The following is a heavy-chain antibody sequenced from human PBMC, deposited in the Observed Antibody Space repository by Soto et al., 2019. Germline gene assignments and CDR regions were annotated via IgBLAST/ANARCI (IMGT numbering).Heavy chain of an antibody. CDR1: GYSFTSYW. CDR3: SNDICYTKPLDY. D-gene: IGHD2-8*01. Sequence: PGESLKISCKGSGYSFTSYWIGWVRQMPGKGLEWMGIIFPSDSDTRYSPSFQGQVTISADKSISTAYLQWSSLKASDTAMYYCSNDICYTKPLDYWGQGTPVTVSS. CDR2: IFPSDSDT. V-gene: IGHV5-51*01. J-gene: IGHJ4*02.